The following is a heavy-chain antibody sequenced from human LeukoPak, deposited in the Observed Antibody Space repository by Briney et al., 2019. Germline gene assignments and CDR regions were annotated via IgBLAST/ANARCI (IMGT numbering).Heavy chain of an antibody. CDR1: GFNFNNYG. J-gene: IGHJ6*02. Sequence: GGSLRLSCAASGFNFNNYGMHWVRQAPGKGLEWVAVISYDGSKKYYADSVKGRFTISRDNAKNSLYLQMNSLRAEDTAVYYCARDRDTAMAYYYNYGMDVWGQGTTVTVSS. CDR2: ISYDGSKK. V-gene: IGHV3-30*03. CDR3: ARDRDTAMAYYYNYGMDV. D-gene: IGHD5-18*01.